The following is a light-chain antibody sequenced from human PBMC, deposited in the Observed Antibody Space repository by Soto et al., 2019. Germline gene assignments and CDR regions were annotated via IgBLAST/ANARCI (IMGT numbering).Light chain of an antibody. CDR3: QSYDMSLNNHV. CDR2: EVS. J-gene: IGLJ1*01. CDR1: STDIGYHTY. V-gene: IGLV2-14*01. Sequence: QSALTQPASVSGSPGQSITISCTGTSTDIGYHTYVSWYQQHTGKAPELLIFEVSSRPSGVPDRFSGSRSGTSASLAITGLQAEDEADYYCQSYDMSLNNHVFGTGTKVTVL.